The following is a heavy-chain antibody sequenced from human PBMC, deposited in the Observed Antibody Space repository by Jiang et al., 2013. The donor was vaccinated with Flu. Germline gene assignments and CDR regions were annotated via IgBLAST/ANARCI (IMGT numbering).Heavy chain of an antibody. J-gene: IGHJ4*02. D-gene: IGHD6-6*01. CDR2: ISYDGSNK. CDR3: ARDLLYSSSSMV. V-gene: IGHV3-30-3*01. Sequence: GRSLRLSCAASGFTFSSYAMHWVRQAPGKGLEWVAVISYDGSNKYYADSVKGRFTISRDNSKNTLYLQMNSLRAEDAAVYYCARDLLYSSSSMVWGQGTLVTVSS. CDR1: GFTFSSYA.